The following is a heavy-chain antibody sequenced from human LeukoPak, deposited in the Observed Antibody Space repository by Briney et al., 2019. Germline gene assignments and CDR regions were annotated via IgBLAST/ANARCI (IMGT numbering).Heavy chain of an antibody. CDR1: GGSFSGYY. Sequence: PSETLSLTCAVYGGSFSGYYWSWIRQPPGKGLEWIAYISDIGSINYNPSLKSRVTISLDTSKNQFSLKLSSVTAADTAVYYCAGHHPRNTVDFWGQGTLVTVSP. J-gene: IGHJ4*02. CDR3: AGHHPRNTVDF. CDR2: ISDIGSI. D-gene: IGHD2/OR15-2a*01. V-gene: IGHV4-59*08.